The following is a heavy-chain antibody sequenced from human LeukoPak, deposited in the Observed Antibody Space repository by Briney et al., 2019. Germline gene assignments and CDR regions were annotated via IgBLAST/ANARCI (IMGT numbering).Heavy chain of an antibody. CDR3: ASEASYSSSWPFDY. D-gene: IGHD6-13*01. CDR2: ISSSGSTI. J-gene: IGHJ4*02. V-gene: IGHV3-11*01. Sequence: GGSLRLSCAASGFTFSNYYMSWIRQAPGKGLEWVSYISSSGSTIYYADSVKGRFTISRDNAKNSLYLQMNSLRAEDTAVYYCASEASYSSSWPFDYWGQGTLVTASS. CDR1: GFTFSNYY.